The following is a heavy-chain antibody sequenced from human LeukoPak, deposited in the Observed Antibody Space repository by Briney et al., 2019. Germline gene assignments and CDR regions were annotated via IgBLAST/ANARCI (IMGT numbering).Heavy chain of an antibody. CDR3: ARDIVVVPAAIRHYYYYGMDV. CDR1: GFSFSSHW. D-gene: IGHD2-2*02. Sequence: PGGSLRLSCAASGFSFSSHWVHWVRHAPGKGLVWVSRISDDGSYTSNVDSVKGRFTISRDNAKNSLYLQMNSLRAEDTAVYYCARDIVVVPAAIRHYYYYGMDVWGQGTTVTVSS. J-gene: IGHJ6*02. CDR2: ISDDGSYT. V-gene: IGHV3-74*01.